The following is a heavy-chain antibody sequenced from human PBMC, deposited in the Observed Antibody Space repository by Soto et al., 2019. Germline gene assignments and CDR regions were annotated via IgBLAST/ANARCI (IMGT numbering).Heavy chain of an antibody. V-gene: IGHV1-46*03. CDR1: GYIFTSYY. CDR2: INPFDGSR. D-gene: IGHD3-10*01. Sequence: ASVKVSCKASGYIFTSYYIHWVRQAPGQGLEWMGWINPFDGSRMFAQSFQGRVTMTRDTSTSTVYMEESSLRSEDTAVYYCSRVDPGETSPFDHWG. J-gene: IGHJ4*01. CDR3: SRVDPGETSPFDH.